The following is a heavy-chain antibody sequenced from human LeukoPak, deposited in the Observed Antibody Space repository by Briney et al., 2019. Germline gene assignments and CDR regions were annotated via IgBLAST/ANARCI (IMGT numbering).Heavy chain of an antibody. J-gene: IGHJ4*02. CDR3: AKEAVVYANSPFDY. CDR1: GFTFSSYA. D-gene: IGHD2-8*02. V-gene: IGHV3-23*01. Sequence: GESLRLSCAASGFTFSSYAMSWVRKAPAPGMGLEADITGTGGSTYYEDSMKGRSTISRDNSKSTLFLQMSSLRAADTAIYYCAKEAVVYANSPFDYWGQGTLVTVSS. CDR2: ITGTGGST.